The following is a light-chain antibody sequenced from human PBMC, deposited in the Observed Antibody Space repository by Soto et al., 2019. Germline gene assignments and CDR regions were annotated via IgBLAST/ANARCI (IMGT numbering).Light chain of an antibody. V-gene: IGKV3-20*01. CDR3: QQYGSSPPT. CDR2: GAS. Sequence: IVLTHSPDTLSLSPWERATLSCRASQSVSSSYLAWYQQKPGQAPRLLIYGASSRATGIPDRFSGSGSGTDFTLTISRLEPEDFAVYYCQQYGSSPPTFGQGTRLEIK. J-gene: IGKJ5*01. CDR1: QSVSSSY.